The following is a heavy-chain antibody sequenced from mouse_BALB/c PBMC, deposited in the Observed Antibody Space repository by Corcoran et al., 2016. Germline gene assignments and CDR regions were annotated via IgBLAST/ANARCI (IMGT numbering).Heavy chain of an antibody. CDR3: ARDGNYVGYFDY. CDR2: INPYNGGT. J-gene: IGHJ2*01. Sequence: EVQLQQSGPELVKPGASMKLSCKASGYSFTGYTMNWVKQSHGKNLEWLGLINPYNGGTSYNQKFKGKATLKVDKSSSTAYMELLSLTSEDSAVYYCARDGNYVGYFDYWGQGTTLTVSS. D-gene: IGHD2-1*01. CDR1: GYSFTGYT. V-gene: IGHV1-18*01.